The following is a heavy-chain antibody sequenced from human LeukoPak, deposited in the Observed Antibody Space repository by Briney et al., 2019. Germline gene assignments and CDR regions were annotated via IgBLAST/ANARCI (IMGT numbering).Heavy chain of an antibody. J-gene: IGHJ6*02. CDR1: GGSISSSSYL. CDR3: ARVGGWSSTNFYYYYGMDV. Sequence: PSETLSLTCTVSGGSISSSSYLWAWIRQPPGKGLEWIGYIYYSGSTNYNPSLKSRVTISVDTSKNQFSLKLSSVTAADTAVYYCARVGGWSSTNFYYYYGMDVWGQGTTVTVSS. V-gene: IGHV4-61*05. CDR2: IYYSGST. D-gene: IGHD2-2*01.